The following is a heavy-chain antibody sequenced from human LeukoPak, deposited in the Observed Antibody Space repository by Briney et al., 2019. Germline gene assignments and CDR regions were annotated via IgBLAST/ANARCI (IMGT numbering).Heavy chain of an antibody. CDR2: IYYSGST. V-gene: IGHV4-59*01. CDR1: GGSISSYY. CDR3: ARGYYGSGSYFDY. Sequence: PSETLSLTCTVSGGSISSYYWSWIRQPPGKGLEWIGYIYYSGSTNYNPSLKSRVTISVDTSKNQFSLKLSSVTAAGTAVYYCARGYYGSGSYFDYWGQGTLVTVSS. D-gene: IGHD3-10*01. J-gene: IGHJ4*02.